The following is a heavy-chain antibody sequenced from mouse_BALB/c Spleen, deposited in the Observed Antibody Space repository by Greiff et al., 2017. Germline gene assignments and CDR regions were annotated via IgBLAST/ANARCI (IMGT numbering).Heavy chain of an antibody. Sequence: VQLQQSGGDLVKPGGSLKLSCAASGFTFSSYGMSWVRQTPDKRLEWVATISSGGSYTYYPDSVKGRFTISRDNAKNTLYLQMSSLKSEDTAMYYCARLGTAWFAYWGQGTLVTVSA. CDR3: ARLGTAWFAY. CDR1: GFTFSSYG. J-gene: IGHJ3*01. CDR2: ISSGGSYT. V-gene: IGHV5-6*01. D-gene: IGHD2-14*01.